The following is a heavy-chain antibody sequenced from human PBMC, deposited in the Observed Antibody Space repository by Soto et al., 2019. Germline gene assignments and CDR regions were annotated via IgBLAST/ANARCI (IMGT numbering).Heavy chain of an antibody. CDR3: ARLDCSGGSCYVYGMDV. D-gene: IGHD2-15*01. J-gene: IGHJ6*02. V-gene: IGHV1-18*01. Sequence: QVQLVQSGAEVKKPGASVKVSCKASGYTFTSYGISWVRQAPGQGLEWMGWISAYNGNTNYAQKLQGRVTMTTDTSTSTAYMELRSLRSDDTAVYYCARLDCSGGSCYVYGMDVWGQWTTVTVSS. CDR1: GYTFTSYG. CDR2: ISAYNGNT.